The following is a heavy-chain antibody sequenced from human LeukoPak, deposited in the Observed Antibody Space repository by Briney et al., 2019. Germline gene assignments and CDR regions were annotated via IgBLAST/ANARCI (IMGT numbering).Heavy chain of an antibody. Sequence: GRSLRLSCAASGFTFSSYAMHWVRQAPGKGLEWVAVISYDGSNKYYADSVKGRFTISRDNSKNTLYLQMNSLRAEDTAVYYCARVHRYSSKTRDAFDIWGQGTMVTVSS. CDR3: ARVHRYSSKTRDAFDI. J-gene: IGHJ3*02. V-gene: IGHV3-30-3*01. CDR2: ISYDGSNK. D-gene: IGHD6-19*01. CDR1: GFTFSSYA.